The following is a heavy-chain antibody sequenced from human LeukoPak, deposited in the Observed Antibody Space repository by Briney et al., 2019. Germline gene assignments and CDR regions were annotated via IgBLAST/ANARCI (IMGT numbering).Heavy chain of an antibody. CDR2: ISSSGSTL. Sequence: GGSLRLSCAASGFTFSDYYMSWIRQTPGKGLEWVSYISSSGSTLYYADSVKGRITISRDNAKNSLYLQMNSLRAEDTAVYYCARRRYNWNAIDYWGQGTLVTVSS. V-gene: IGHV3-11*01. J-gene: IGHJ4*02. D-gene: IGHD1-20*01. CDR1: GFTFSDYY. CDR3: ARRRYNWNAIDY.